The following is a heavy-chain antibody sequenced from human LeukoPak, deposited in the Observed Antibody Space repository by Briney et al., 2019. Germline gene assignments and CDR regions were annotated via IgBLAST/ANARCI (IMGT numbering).Heavy chain of an antibody. CDR2: IFHSGST. V-gene: IGHV4-30-2*01. Sequence: PSETLSLTCTVSGGSISSGGYSWGWIRQPPGKGLEWIGYIFHSGSTYYNPSLKSRVTISVDRSKNQFPLKLTSVTAADTAVYYCARASSIAARPTENWGQGALVTVSS. CDR3: ARASSIAARPTEN. D-gene: IGHD6-6*01. J-gene: IGHJ4*02. CDR1: GGSISSGGYS.